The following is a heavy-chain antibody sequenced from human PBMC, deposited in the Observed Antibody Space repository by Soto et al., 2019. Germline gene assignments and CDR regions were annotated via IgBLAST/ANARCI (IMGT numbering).Heavy chain of an antibody. CDR1: GGSISSSSYY. D-gene: IGHD2-15*01. V-gene: IGHV4-39*01. CDR3: ARHYCSGGSCYPGDAFDI. CDR2: IYYSGST. J-gene: IGHJ3*02. Sequence: QLQLQESGPELVKPSETLSLTCTVSGGSISSSSYYWGWIRQPPGKGLEWIGSIYYSGSTYYNPSLKSRVTISVDTSKNQFSLKLSSVTAADTAVYYCARHYCSGGSCYPGDAFDIWGQGTMVTVSS.